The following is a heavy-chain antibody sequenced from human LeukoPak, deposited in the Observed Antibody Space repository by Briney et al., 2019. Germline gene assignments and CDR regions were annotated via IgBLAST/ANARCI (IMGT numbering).Heavy chain of an antibody. CDR1: GFTFSSNY. CDR3: AREQSSTVTTYFDY. Sequence: GGFLRLSCAASGFTFSSNYMSWVRQAPGKGLEWVSVIYSGGSTYYADSVKGRFTISRDNSKNTLYLQMNSLRAEDTAVYYCAREQSSTVTTYFDYWGQGTLVTVSS. V-gene: IGHV3-53*01. D-gene: IGHD4-17*01. CDR2: IYSGGST. J-gene: IGHJ4*02.